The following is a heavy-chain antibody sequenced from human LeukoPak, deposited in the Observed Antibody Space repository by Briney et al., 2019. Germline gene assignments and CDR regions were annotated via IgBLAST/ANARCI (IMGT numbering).Heavy chain of an antibody. D-gene: IGHD6-6*01. CDR2: ISWNSGSI. Sequence: GGSLRLSCAASGFTFDDYAMHWVRQAPGKGLEWVSGISWNSGSIGYADSVKGRFTISRDNAKNSLYLQMNSLRAEDTALYYCAKGGIAARPLDYWGQGTLVTVS. CDR3: AKGGIAARPLDY. J-gene: IGHJ4*02. V-gene: IGHV3-9*01. CDR1: GFTFDDYA.